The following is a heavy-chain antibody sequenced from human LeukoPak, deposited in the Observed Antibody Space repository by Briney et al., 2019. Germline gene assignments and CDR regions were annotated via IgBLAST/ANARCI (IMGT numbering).Heavy chain of an antibody. V-gene: IGHV3-21*01. J-gene: IGHJ5*02. CDR2: ISSSSSYI. CDR1: GFTFSSHS. Sequence: GGSLRLSCAASGFTFSSHSMNWVRQAPGKGLEWVSSISSSSSYIYYADSVKGRFTISRDNAKNSLYLQMNSLRAEDTAVYYCAQYCSGGSCYRPFPWGQGTLVTVSS. CDR3: AQYCSGGSCYRPFP. D-gene: IGHD2-15*01.